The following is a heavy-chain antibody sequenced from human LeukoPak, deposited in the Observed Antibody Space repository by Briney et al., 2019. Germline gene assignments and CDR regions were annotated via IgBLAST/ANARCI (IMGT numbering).Heavy chain of an antibody. CDR1: GYTFTSYA. D-gene: IGHD6-19*01. V-gene: IGHV7-4-1*02. Sequence: ASVKVSCKASGYTFTSYAMNWVRQAPGQGLEWMGWINTNTGNPTYAQGFTGRFVFSLDTSVSTAYLQISSLKAEDTAVYYCARDYQRQWLDYYYYGMDVWGQGTTVTVSS. CDR2: INTNTGNP. CDR3: ARDYQRQWLDYYYYGMDV. J-gene: IGHJ6*02.